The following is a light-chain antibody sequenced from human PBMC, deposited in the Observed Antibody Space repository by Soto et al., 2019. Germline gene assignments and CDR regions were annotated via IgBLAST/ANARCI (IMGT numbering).Light chain of an antibody. Sequence: SVLTQPPSVSGAPGQRVTISCIGSSSNIGAGYDVHWYQQLPGTAPKLLIYGDTNRPSGVPDRFSGSKSATSASLVITGLQAEDEADYYCQSYDTALNVYVVFGGGTKVTVL. CDR3: QSYDTALNVYVV. V-gene: IGLV1-40*01. CDR1: SSNIGAGYD. J-gene: IGLJ2*01. CDR2: GDT.